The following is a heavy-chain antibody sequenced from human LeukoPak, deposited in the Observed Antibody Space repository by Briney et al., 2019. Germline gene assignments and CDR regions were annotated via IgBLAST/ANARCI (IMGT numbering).Heavy chain of an antibody. Sequence: GGSLRLSCAASGFPFSAYEMNWVRQAPGKGLEWVSYISVSGDTIYYADSVKGRFNISRDNAKKSLYLQMKSLRAEDTAVYYCARGTLYYGSESYDYWGQGTLVAVSS. CDR1: GFPFSAYE. D-gene: IGHD3-10*01. CDR3: ARGTLYYGSESYDY. V-gene: IGHV3-48*03. J-gene: IGHJ4*02. CDR2: ISVSGDTI.